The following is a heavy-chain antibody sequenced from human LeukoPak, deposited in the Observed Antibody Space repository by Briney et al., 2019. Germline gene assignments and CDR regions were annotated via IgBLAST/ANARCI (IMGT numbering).Heavy chain of an antibody. J-gene: IGHJ4*02. D-gene: IGHD3-3*01. CDR2: INPTSGGT. Sequence: ASVKVSCKASGYTFTGYYMHWVRQAPGQGLEWMGWINPTSGGTNYAQKFQGRVTMTRDTSISTAYMELSRLRSDDTAVYYCARDPGITIFGVVMYFDYWGQGTLVTVSS. CDR3: ARDPGITIFGVVMYFDY. CDR1: GYTFTGYY. V-gene: IGHV1-2*02.